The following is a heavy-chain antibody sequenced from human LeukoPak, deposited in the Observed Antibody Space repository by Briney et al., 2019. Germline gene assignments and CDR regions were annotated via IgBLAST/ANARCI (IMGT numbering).Heavy chain of an antibody. CDR1: GGSFSGYY. V-gene: IGHV4-34*01. J-gene: IGHJ5*02. CDR3: ARDYYGSGSYYNGGFDP. CDR2: INHSGST. D-gene: IGHD3-10*01. Sequence: SETLSLTCAVYGGSFSGYYWSWIRQPPGKGLEWIGEINHSGSTNYNPSLKSRVTISVDTSKNQFSLKLSSVTAADTAVYYCARDYYGSGSYYNGGFDPWGQGTLVTVSS.